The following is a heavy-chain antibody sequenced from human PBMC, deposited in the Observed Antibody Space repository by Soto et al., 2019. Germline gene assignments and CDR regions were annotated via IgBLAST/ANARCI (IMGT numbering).Heavy chain of an antibody. Sequence: SETLSLTCGVYRGSFSCFYWSWVRQTPGGGLEWIGEINHSGTTNYNPSFQNRVTISVDKSTNKFSLKMTSVTAADAAVYYCDRGSGHVYGSNFYGLDVWGQGTTVTVSS. CDR2: INHSGTT. CDR1: RGSFSCFY. J-gene: IGHJ6*02. CDR3: DRGSGHVYGSNFYGLDV. D-gene: IGHD6-25*01. V-gene: IGHV4-34*01.